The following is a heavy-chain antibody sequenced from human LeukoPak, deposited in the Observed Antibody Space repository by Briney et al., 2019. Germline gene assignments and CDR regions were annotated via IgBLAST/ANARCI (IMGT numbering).Heavy chain of an antibody. D-gene: IGHD3-10*01. V-gene: IGHV1-46*01. CDR3: ARDDLDPYGSGSYKNYYGMDV. CDR2: INPSGGST. Sequence: ASVKVSCKASGYTFTSYYMHWVRQAPGQGLEWMGIINPSGGSTSYAQKFQGRVTTTRDTSTSTVYMELSSLRSEDTAVYYCARDDLDPYGSGSYKNYYGMDVWGQGTTVTVSS. J-gene: IGHJ6*02. CDR1: GYTFTSYY.